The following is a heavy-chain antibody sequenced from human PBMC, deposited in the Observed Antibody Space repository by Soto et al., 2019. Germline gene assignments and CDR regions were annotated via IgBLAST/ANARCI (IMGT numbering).Heavy chain of an antibody. V-gene: IGHV3-48*04. J-gene: IGHJ4*02. CDR1: GFTFSSHS. CDR2: ISGGSKSI. Sequence: PGGSLRLSCVASGFTFSSHSMNWVRQAPGKGLEWVSYISGGSKSIYYAASVKGRFTISRDNAKNSLYLQMNSLRADDTAVYYCAKGGYTFAYEWGQGALVTVSS. CDR3: AKGGYTFAYE. D-gene: IGHD5-18*01.